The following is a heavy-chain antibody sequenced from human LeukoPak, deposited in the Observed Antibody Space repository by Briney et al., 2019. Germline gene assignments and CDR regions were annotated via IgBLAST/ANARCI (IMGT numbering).Heavy chain of an antibody. V-gene: IGHV3-30*04. CDR3: ARSVRSGSPYHYGMDV. CDR2: ISYDGSNK. CDR1: GFTFSSYA. Sequence: PGRSLRLSCAASGFTFSSYAMHWVRQAPGKGLEWVAVISYDGSNKYYADSVKGRFTISRDNSKNTLYLQMNSLRAEDTAVYYCARSVRSGSPYHYGMDVWGQGTTVTVSS. D-gene: IGHD3-10*01. J-gene: IGHJ6*02.